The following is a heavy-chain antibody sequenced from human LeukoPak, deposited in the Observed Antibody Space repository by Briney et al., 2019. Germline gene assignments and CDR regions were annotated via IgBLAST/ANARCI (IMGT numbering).Heavy chain of an antibody. CDR3: ARIPPSGDYLGVFDS. J-gene: IGHJ5*01. CDR1: GGSISGYY. V-gene: IGHV4-59*08. CDR2: IYYSRRT. D-gene: IGHD3-16*01. Sequence: ETLSLTCTVPGGSISGYYWSWIRQPPGKGLDYIGYIYYSRRTNYNPSLKSRVTISVDTSKNQFSLQLSSVTAADTAVYYCARIPPSGDYLGVFDSWGQGTLVSVSS.